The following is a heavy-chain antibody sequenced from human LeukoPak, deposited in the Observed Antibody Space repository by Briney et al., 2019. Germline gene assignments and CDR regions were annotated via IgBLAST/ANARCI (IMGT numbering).Heavy chain of an antibody. D-gene: IGHD4-4*01. Sequence: ASVKVSCKASGYTLIDYYMHWVRQAPGQGLEWMGYINPKDGGTKYAQRFQDRVTMTRDTSINTAHMELSSLRSDDTAVYYCARDRPHQQLMPWGQGTLVTVSS. J-gene: IGHJ5*02. CDR1: GYTLIDYY. CDR3: ARDRPHQQLMP. CDR2: INPKDGGT. V-gene: IGHV1-2*02.